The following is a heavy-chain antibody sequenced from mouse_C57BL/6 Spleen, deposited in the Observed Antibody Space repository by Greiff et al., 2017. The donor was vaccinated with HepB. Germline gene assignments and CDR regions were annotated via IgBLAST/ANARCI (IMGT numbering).Heavy chain of an antibody. J-gene: IGHJ3*01. CDR1: GYTFTSYW. V-gene: IGHV1-53*01. D-gene: IGHD1-1*01. CDR3: ARYDDGGSHWFAY. Sequence: VQLQQPGTELVKPGASVKLSCKASGYTFTSYWMHWVKQRPGQGLEWIGDINPSNGGTNYNEKFKSKATLTVDTSSSTAYMQLSSLTSADSAVYYGARYDDGGSHWFAYWGQGTLVTVSA. CDR2: INPSNGGT.